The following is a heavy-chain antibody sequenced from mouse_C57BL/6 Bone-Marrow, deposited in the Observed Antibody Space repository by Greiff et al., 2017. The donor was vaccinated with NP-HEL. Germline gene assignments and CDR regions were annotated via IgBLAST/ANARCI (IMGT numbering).Heavy chain of an antibody. V-gene: IGHV8-12*01. CDR3: ARRAGLYYAMYY. D-gene: IGHD6-2*01. CDR1: GFSLSTSGMG. Sequence: QVTLNVSGPGILQSSQTLSLTCSFSGFSLSTSGMGVSWIRQPSGKGLEWLAHIYWDDDKRYNPSLKSRLTISKDTSRNQVFLTITSVDTADTATYYCARRAGLYYAMYYWGQGTSVTVSS. J-gene: IGHJ4*01. CDR2: IYWDDDK.